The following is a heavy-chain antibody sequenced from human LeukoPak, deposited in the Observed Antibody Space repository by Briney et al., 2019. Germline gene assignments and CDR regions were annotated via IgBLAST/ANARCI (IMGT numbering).Heavy chain of an antibody. CDR3: ARDQSPFVVVPTAMSR. V-gene: IGHV3-21*01. J-gene: IGHJ4*02. CDR2: ISSSSSYI. D-gene: IGHD2-2*01. Sequence: GGSLRLSCAASGFTFSSYSMNWVRQAPGKGLEWVSSISSSSSYIYYADSVKGRFTISRDNAENSLYLQMNSLRAEDTAVYYCARDQSPFVVVPTAMSRWGQGTLVTVSS. CDR1: GFTFSSYS.